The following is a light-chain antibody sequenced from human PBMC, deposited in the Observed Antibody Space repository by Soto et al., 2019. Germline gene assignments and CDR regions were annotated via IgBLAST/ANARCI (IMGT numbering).Light chain of an antibody. V-gene: IGKV1-5*01. CDR3: PRTTDFT. CDR2: DVS. J-gene: IGKJ2*01. CDR1: SSSKW. Sequence: DIPMTQSPSTLAASVGDTVTMTCRSSSKWLAWYQKKPGKAPKLLIYDVSNLESGVPPRFSGSTSGAESTRTITGLQPDALGTYYCPRTTDFTFGQGTKVEIK.